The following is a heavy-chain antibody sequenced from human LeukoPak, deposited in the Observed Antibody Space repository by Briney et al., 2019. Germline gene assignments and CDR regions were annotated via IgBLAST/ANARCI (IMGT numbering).Heavy chain of an antibody. CDR1: GFTFNSYW. D-gene: IGHD2-8*01. J-gene: IGHJ3*02. CDR2: INRDGSGT. V-gene: IGHV3-74*01. Sequence: GGSLRLSCAASGFTFNSYWMHWVRHAPGKGLVWVSRINRDGSGTSDADFVKGRFTISRENSNNTLYLQMNSLRAEDTAMYYCARDRLTNDAFDIWGQGTMVTVSS. CDR3: ARDRLTNDAFDI.